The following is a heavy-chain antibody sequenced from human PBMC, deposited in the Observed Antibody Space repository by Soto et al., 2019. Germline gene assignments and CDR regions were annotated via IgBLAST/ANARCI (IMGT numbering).Heavy chain of an antibody. V-gene: IGHV1-69*10. CDR1: GYTFTRSG. CDR2: IIPILGIA. Sequence: GASVKVSCKASGYTFTRSGISWVRQAPGQGLEWMGGIIPILGIANYAQKFQGRVTITADKSTSTAYMELSSLRSEDTAVYYCAKFYCSGGSCYSYFDYWGQGTLVTVS. J-gene: IGHJ4*02. CDR3: AKFYCSGGSCYSYFDY. D-gene: IGHD2-15*01.